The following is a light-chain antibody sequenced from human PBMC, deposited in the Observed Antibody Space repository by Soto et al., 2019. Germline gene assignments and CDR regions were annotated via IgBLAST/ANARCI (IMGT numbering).Light chain of an antibody. CDR3: QQYNDWPPAWT. J-gene: IGKJ1*01. CDR2: GAS. V-gene: IGKV3-15*01. Sequence: EIVMTQSPAALSVSPGERATLSCRASRSVGNTLAWYQQKPGQAPSLLIYGASTRATGVPARFSGSGSGTEVTLTIGSRQSEDSALYYCQQYNDWPPAWTFGQGTKVEIK. CDR1: RSVGNT.